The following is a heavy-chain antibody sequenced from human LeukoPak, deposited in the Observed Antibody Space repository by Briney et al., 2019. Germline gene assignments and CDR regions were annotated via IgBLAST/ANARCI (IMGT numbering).Heavy chain of an antibody. V-gene: IGHV1-2*02. CDR2: INPNSGGT. D-gene: IGHD5-18*01. CDR3: ARDRPSNIAAMGLGLFDY. CDR1: GYTFTGYY. Sequence: ASVKVSCKASGYTFTGYYMHWVRQAPGQGLEWMGWINPNSGGTNYAQKLQGRVTMTTDTSTSTAYMELRSLRSDDTAVYYCARDRPSNIAAMGLGLFDYWGQGTLVTVSS. J-gene: IGHJ4*02.